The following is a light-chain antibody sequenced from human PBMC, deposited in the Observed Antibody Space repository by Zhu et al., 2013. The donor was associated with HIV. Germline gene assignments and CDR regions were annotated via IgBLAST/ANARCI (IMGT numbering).Light chain of an antibody. CDR3: QQHNSYPLT. V-gene: IGKV3D-15*01. J-gene: IGKJ4*01. Sequence: EIVLTQSPVILSLSPGERATLSCTASQTIHSNLAWYQHKPGQAPRLLIHDASSRATGIPDRFSGSGSGTEFTLTISSLQPDDFATYYCQQHNSYPLTFGGGTKVEIK. CDR2: DAS. CDR1: QTIHSN.